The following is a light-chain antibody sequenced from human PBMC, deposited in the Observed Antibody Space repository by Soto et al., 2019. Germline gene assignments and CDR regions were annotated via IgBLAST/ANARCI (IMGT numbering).Light chain of an antibody. CDR1: QNVNNH. CDR3: KQYDNLWP. V-gene: IGKV3-15*01. J-gene: IGKJ1*01. Sequence: EIVMTQSPAMLSVSPGETATLSCRARQNVNNHLAWYQQKLGQTPRLLIYGASSRATGIPARFSASVSGTELTLTISGLQSDDFAVYYCKQYDNLWPVGQGTKVEVQ. CDR2: GAS.